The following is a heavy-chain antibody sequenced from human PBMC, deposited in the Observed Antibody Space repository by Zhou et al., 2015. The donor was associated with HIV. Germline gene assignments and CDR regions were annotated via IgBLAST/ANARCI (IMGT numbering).Heavy chain of an antibody. Sequence: QVLLVQSGAEVKKPGSSVKVSCEASGGTFTNYAISWVRQAPGQGLEWMGWINADNGKTNYAQKFQGRVTLTTDRSTRTAYMELRSLRSDDAAMYYCARDDIGGYHSFNYWGQGTLVSVSS. V-gene: IGHV1-18*01. CDR1: GGTFTNYA. CDR3: ARDDIGGYHSFNY. CDR2: INADNGKT. D-gene: IGHD3-22*01. J-gene: IGHJ4*02.